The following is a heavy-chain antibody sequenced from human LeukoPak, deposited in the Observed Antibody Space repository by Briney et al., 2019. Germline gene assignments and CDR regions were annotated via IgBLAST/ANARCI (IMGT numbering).Heavy chain of an antibody. CDR3: ARGPPNWGYDY. D-gene: IGHD7-27*01. V-gene: IGHV1-8*01. J-gene: IGHJ4*02. CDR1: GHTFTSYD. Sequence: ASVKVSCKASGHTFTSYDFNWVRQATGQRPEWMGWMSPNSGDTGYAQKFQDRVTMTRNTSISTAYMELSSLRSDDTAVYYCARGPPNWGYDYWGPGTLVTVSS. CDR2: MSPNSGDT.